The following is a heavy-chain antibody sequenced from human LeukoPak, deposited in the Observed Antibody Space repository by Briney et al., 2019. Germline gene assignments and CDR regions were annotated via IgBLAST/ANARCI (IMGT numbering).Heavy chain of an antibody. Sequence: SETLCLTCTASGFTINSDDYYWGWLHQPPGKGLEWIGYIYYTGSTYYKPSLKSRVTMSVDTSKNQFSLKLSSVTAADTAVYYCARYDGSGRYHWGQGTLVTVSS. J-gene: IGHJ4*02. V-gene: IGHV4-30-4*02. CDR2: IYYTGST. D-gene: IGHD3-10*01. CDR1: GFTINSDDYY. CDR3: ARYDGSGRYH.